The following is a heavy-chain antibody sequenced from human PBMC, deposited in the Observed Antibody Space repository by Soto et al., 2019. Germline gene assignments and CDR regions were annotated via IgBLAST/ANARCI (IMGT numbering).Heavy chain of an antibody. CDR3: ARVSYYDSSGYPYFDY. CDR2: IYHSGST. CDR1: GGSISSGGYS. V-gene: IGHV4-30-2*01. Sequence: QLQLQESGSGLVKPSQTLSLTCAVSGGSISSGGYSWSWIRQPPGKGLEWIGYIYHSGSTYYNPSLKSRVTISVDRSKNQFSLKLSSVTAADTAVYYCARVSYYDSSGYPYFDYWGQRTLVTVSS. D-gene: IGHD3-22*01. J-gene: IGHJ4*02.